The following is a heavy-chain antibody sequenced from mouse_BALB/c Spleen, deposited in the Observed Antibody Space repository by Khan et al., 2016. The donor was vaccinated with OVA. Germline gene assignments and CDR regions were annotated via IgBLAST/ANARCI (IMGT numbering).Heavy chain of an antibody. CDR3: ARKNYRYDRYFDV. D-gene: IGHD2-14*01. CDR1: VSTFTNYG. V-gene: IGHV9-3-1*01. CDR2: LNTYTGEP. Sequence: QIQLVQSGPELKKPGETVKISCKASVSTFTNYGMSWVKQAPGRGLKWMGWLNTYTGEPTYADDFKGRFAFSLETSASTAYLQINNLKNEDTATYVCARKNYRYDRYFDVWGAGTTVTVSS. J-gene: IGHJ1*01.